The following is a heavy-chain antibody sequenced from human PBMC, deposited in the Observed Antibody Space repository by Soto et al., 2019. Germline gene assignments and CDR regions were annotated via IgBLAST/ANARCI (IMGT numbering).Heavy chain of an antibody. CDR3: ARAEDSSGYYYAY. Sequence: QVQLQESGPGLVKPSQTLSLTCTVSGGSISSGDYYWSWIRQPPGKGLEWIGYIYYSGSTYYNPSLQIRVTISVATSKNQFSRKLSSVTAADTDVYYCARAEDSSGYYYAYWGQGTLVTVSS. D-gene: IGHD3-22*01. V-gene: IGHV4-30-4*01. CDR2: IYYSGST. CDR1: GGSISSGDYY. J-gene: IGHJ4*02.